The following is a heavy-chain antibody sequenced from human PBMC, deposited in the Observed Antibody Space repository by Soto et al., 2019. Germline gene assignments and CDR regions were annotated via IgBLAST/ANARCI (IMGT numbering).Heavy chain of an antibody. CDR1: EDTFTHYD. Sequence: QVELVQSGAEVKKPGASVKVSCQASEDTFTHYDINWVRPATGQGLDWMGWMNPNTGNIDYAHKFQGRVNMTRDTSTRTGYMELSSLRSDDTAVYYCVRRVASGHRSWFDPWGHGTLVTVSS. CDR3: VRRVASGHRSWFDP. CDR2: MNPNTGNI. V-gene: IGHV1-8*01. D-gene: IGHD2-21*01. J-gene: IGHJ5*02.